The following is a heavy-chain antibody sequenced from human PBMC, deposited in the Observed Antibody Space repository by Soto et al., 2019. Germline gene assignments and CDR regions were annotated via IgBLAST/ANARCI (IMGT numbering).Heavy chain of an antibody. Sequence: QLQLQESGSGLVKPSQTLSLTCAVSGGSISSGGYSWSWIRQPPGKGLEWIGYIYHSGSTYYNPSLKSRVTIAVDRSKNQFSLRLSSVTAADTAVDYCAGGPGVARDYWGQGTRVTVSS. V-gene: IGHV4-30-2*01. CDR3: AGGPGVARDY. CDR1: GGSISSGGYS. CDR2: IYHSGST. J-gene: IGHJ4*02. D-gene: IGHD1-26*01.